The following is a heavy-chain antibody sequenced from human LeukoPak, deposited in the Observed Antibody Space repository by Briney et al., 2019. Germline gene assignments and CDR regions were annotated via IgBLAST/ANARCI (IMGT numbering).Heavy chain of an antibody. CDR1: GFTFSSYG. D-gene: IGHD3-22*01. Sequence: PGGSLRLSCAASGFTFSSYGMHWVRQAPGKGLEWVAFIRYDGSNKYYADSVKGRFTISRDNSKNTLYLQMNSLRAEDTAVYYCAKAHGSYYDSSGYFAEDYWGQGTLVTVSS. J-gene: IGHJ4*02. CDR3: AKAHGSYYDSSGYFAEDY. CDR2: IRYDGSNK. V-gene: IGHV3-30*02.